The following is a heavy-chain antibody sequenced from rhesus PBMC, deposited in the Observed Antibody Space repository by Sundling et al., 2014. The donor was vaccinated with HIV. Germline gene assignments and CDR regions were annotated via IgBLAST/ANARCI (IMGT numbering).Heavy chain of an antibody. CDR3: ARHGIAGTTVDF. Sequence: QVQLQESGPGLVKPSETLSLTCAVSGYSISSGCYWGWIRQAPGKGLEYLGYLSGTSGSTFYNPSLKSRVTISKDTSKDQFSLRLRSVTAADTALYYCARHGIAGTTVDFWGQGVLVTVSS. V-gene: IGHV4-99*01. CDR2: LSGTSGST. J-gene: IGHJ4*01. D-gene: IGHD1-1-1*01. CDR1: GYSISSGCY.